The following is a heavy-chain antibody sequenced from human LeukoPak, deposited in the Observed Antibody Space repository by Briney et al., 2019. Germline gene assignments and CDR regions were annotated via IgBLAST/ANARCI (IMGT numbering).Heavy chain of an antibody. V-gene: IGHV3-48*01. J-gene: IGHJ4*02. CDR1: GFTFDDYN. CDR2: ITSTSKTT. D-gene: IGHD3-3*01. CDR3: DPVFGVGGNYFDS. Sequence: GGSLRLSCAASGFTFDDYNMNWVRQAPGKGLEWVSYITSTSKTTYYAGSVKGRFTISRDNAKNSLYLQMNSLRAEDTAVYARDPVFGVGGNYFDSWGQGTLVTVSS.